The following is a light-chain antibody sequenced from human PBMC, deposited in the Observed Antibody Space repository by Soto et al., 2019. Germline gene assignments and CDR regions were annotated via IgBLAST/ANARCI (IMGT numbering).Light chain of an antibody. CDR3: LQDYNDTLT. V-gene: IGKV1-6*01. J-gene: IGKJ1*01. CDR1: QGIKNG. CDR2: AAS. Sequence: AIQMTQSPSSLSAAVGDRVTITCRALQGIKNGLGWYQQKPEKAPKLLIYAASSLQSGVTSRFSGSGSGTDFTLTISSLQPDDFATSYCLQDYNDTLTFGQGPKVEIK.